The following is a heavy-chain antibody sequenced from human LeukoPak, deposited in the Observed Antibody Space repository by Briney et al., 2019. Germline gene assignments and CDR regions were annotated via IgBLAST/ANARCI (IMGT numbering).Heavy chain of an antibody. V-gene: IGHV3-30*02. CDR3: ATQSITLVVVINPFDY. Sequence: GGSLRLSCAASGFTFTTFPMHWVRQAPGKGLEWVALIQDDGATTNYADSVRGRFTISRDHSKITVYLQINSLKTDDTAVYHCATQSITLVVVINPFDYWGQGTLVTVSS. D-gene: IGHD3-22*01. CDR1: GFTFTTFP. CDR2: IQDDGATT. J-gene: IGHJ4*02.